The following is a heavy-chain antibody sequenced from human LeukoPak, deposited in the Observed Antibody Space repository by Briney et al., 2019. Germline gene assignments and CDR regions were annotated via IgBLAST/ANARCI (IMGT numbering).Heavy chain of an antibody. CDR2: ISSNGDNT. D-gene: IGHD1-26*01. CDR3: ARAPREGFSGSYHDY. Sequence: GGSLRLSCAASGFTFTSYAMHWVRQAPGKGLEYVSAISSNGDNTYYANSVKGRFTIPRDNSKNTLYLQMASLRGEDTAVYYCARAPREGFSGSYHDYWGQGTLVTVSS. CDR1: GFTFTSYA. J-gene: IGHJ4*02. V-gene: IGHV3-64*01.